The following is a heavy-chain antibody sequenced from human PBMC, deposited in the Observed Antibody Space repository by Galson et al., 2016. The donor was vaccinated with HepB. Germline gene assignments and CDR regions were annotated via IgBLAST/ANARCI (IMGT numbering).Heavy chain of an antibody. CDR1: GFTFSNYA. CDR2: ISGSGTAT. D-gene: IGHD3-22*01. Sequence: SLRLSCAASGFTFSNYAMSWVRQAPGEGLEWVAVISGSGTATYYADSVKGRFTISRDNSTSTLYLQMNSLRAEDTAVYYCAKDSVLVLAPVVVIQLEDAFDVWGQGTMVTVSS. J-gene: IGHJ3*01. CDR3: AKDSVLVLAPVVVIQLEDAFDV. V-gene: IGHV3-23*01.